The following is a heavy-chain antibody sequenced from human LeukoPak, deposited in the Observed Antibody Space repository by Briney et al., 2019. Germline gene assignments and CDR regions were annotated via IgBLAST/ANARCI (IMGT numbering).Heavy chain of an antibody. D-gene: IGHD3-22*01. CDR2: IYTSGST. CDR1: GGSISSGSYY. V-gene: IGHV4-61*02. J-gene: IGHJ3*02. Sequence: PSETLSLTCTVSGGSISSGSYYWSWIRQPAGKGLEWIGRIYTSGSTNYNPSLKSRVTISVDTSKNQFSLKLSSVTAADTAVYYCAREVRRSRDYYDSSGYYNAFDIWGQGTMVTVSS. CDR3: AREVRRSRDYYDSSGYYNAFDI.